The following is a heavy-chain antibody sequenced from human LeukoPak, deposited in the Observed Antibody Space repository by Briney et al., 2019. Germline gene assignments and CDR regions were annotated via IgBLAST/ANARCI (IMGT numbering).Heavy chain of an antibody. D-gene: IGHD4-17*01. J-gene: IGHJ3*02. Sequence: PGGSLRLSCAASGFTFSSYAMSWVRQAPGKGLEWVSAINGSGGSTYYADSVKGRFTISRDNSKNTLYPQMNSLRAEDTAVYYCAKDHIKGSGDYSFDAFDIWGQGTMVTVSS. CDR2: INGSGGST. V-gene: IGHV3-23*01. CDR3: AKDHIKGSGDYSFDAFDI. CDR1: GFTFSSYA.